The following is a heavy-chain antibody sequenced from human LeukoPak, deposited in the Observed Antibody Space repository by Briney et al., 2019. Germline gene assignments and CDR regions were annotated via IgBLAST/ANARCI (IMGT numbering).Heavy chain of an antibody. D-gene: IGHD5-12*01. CDR2: ISSSGSYI. CDR3: ARIDDSGYAPGQIYYYYYMDV. Sequence: GGSLRLSCAASGFTFSSYEMNWVRQAPGKGLEWVSYISSSGSYIYYADSVKGRFTISRDNAKNSLYLQMNSLRAEDTAVYYCARIDDSGYAPGQIYYYYYMDVWGKGTTVTISS. J-gene: IGHJ6*03. V-gene: IGHV3-21*05. CDR1: GFTFSSYE.